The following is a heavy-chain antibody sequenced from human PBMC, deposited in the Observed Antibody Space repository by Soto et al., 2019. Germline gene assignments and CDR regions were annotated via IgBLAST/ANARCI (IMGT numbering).Heavy chain of an antibody. CDR2: ISGSGGST. V-gene: IGHV3-23*01. J-gene: IGHJ4*02. CDR3: AKDSNYYDSSGYYFAFER. Sequence: PGGSLRFSCAASGFTFSSYAMSWVRQAPGKGLECVSAISGSGGSTYYADSVKGRFTISRDNPKNTLYLQMNSLRAEDTAVYYCAKDSNYYDSSGYYFAFERWGQGTPVTVSS. CDR1: GFTFSSYA. D-gene: IGHD3-22*01.